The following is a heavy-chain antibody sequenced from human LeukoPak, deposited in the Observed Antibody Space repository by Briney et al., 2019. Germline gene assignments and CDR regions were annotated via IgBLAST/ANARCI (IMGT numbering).Heavy chain of an antibody. V-gene: IGHV3-30*03. J-gene: IGHJ6*02. Sequence: GGSLRLSCVVSGFTFSNYGMHWVRQAPGKGLEWVAIVSYDGSNKYYADSVKGRFTISRDNSKNTLYLQMNSLRAEDTAVYYCARWGDYGDYVTGVDYYYGMDVWGQGTTVTVSS. CDR3: ARWGDYGDYVTGVDYYYGMDV. CDR1: GFTFSNYG. D-gene: IGHD4-17*01. CDR2: VSYDGSNK.